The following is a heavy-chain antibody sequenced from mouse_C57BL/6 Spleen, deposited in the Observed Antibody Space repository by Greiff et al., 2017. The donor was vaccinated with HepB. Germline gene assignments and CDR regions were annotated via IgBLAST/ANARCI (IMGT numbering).Heavy chain of an antibody. CDR1: GFNIKDYY. J-gene: IGHJ1*03. CDR3: TRITTVVDFDV. V-gene: IGHV14-1*01. Sequence: VQLKQSGAELVRPGASVKLSCTASGFNIKDYYMHWVKQRPEQGLEWIGRIDPEDGDTEYAPKFQGKATMTADTSSNTAYLQLSSLTSEDTAVYYCTRITTVVDFDVWGTGTTVTVSS. CDR2: IDPEDGDT. D-gene: IGHD1-1*01.